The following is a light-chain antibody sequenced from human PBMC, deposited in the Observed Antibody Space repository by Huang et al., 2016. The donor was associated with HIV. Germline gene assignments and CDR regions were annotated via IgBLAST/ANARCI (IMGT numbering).Light chain of an antibody. CDR2: AAS. V-gene: IGKV1-39*01. CDR1: QSISSY. CDR3: QQSYSTPLT. J-gene: IGKJ4*01. Sequence: DIQMTQSPSSLSASVGDRVTITCRASQSISSYLNWYQQKPGKAPKLLIYAASSLQSGVPSRFSCSGSGTEFTLTISSLQPGDFATYYCQQSYSTPLTFGGGTKVEIK.